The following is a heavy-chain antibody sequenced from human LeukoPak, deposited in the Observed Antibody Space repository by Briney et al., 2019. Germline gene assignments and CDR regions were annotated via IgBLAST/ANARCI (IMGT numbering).Heavy chain of an antibody. V-gene: IGHV4-59*01. CDR2: VFYSSGP. D-gene: IGHD1-1*01. Sequence: PSETLSLTWTVSGGSFIAYSWTWIRQPPGKGLEWLGYVFYSSGPSYNPSFKRRVTISQNTSKKQFSLKLNSVTAADTAVYYCARDKLGMNFLDFWGQGILVTVSS. CDR1: GGSFIAYS. CDR3: ARDKLGMNFLDF. J-gene: IGHJ4*02.